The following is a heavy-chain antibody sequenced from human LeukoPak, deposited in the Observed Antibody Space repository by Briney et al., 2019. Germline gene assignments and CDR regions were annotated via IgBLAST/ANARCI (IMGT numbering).Heavy chain of an antibody. CDR3: ATERLEWLSKTYHYFDY. D-gene: IGHD3-3*01. CDR1: GYTLTELS. CDR2: FDPEDGET. J-gene: IGHJ4*02. Sequence: ASVKVSCKVSGYTLTELSMHWVRQAPGKGLEWMGGFDPEDGETIYAQKFQGRVTMTEDTSTDTAYMELSSLRSGDTAVYYCATERLEWLSKTYHYFDYWGQGTLVTVSS. V-gene: IGHV1-24*01.